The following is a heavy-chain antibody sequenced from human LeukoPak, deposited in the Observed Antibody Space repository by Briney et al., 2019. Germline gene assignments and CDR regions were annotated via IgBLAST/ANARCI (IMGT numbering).Heavy chain of an antibody. D-gene: IGHD4-11*01. Sequence: GGSLRLSCAASGFTFSSYSMNWVRQAPGKGLEWVSSISSSSSYIYYADSVKGRFTISRDNAKNSLYLQMNSLRAEDTAVYYCARGSRSNYRNFDYWGQGTLVTVSS. CDR1: GFTFSSYS. J-gene: IGHJ4*02. V-gene: IGHV3-21*01. CDR3: ARGSRSNYRNFDY. CDR2: ISSSSSYI.